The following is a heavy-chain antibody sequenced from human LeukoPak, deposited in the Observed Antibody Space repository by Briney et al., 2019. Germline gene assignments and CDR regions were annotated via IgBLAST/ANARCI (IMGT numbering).Heavy chain of an antibody. Sequence: GPVKVSCKASGYTFTSYGISWVRQAPGQGLEWMGWISAYNGNTNYAQKLQGRVTMTTDTSTSTAYMELRSLRSDDTAVYYCARVGLRQYYDILTGYSNWFDPWGQGTLVTVSS. CDR2: ISAYNGNT. V-gene: IGHV1-18*01. D-gene: IGHD3-9*01. CDR3: ARVGLRQYYDILTGYSNWFDP. J-gene: IGHJ5*02. CDR1: GYTFTSYG.